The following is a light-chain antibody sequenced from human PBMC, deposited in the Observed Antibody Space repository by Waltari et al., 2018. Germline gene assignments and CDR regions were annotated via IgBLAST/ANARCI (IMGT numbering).Light chain of an antibody. CDR2: ATS. CDR3: QQTFSAFRT. CDR1: QTIGHY. Sequence: DIVMTQSPSSLSAFVGDGVTITCRASQTIGHYLNWFQQRPGKAPKLLIYATSDLQSGVPSRFSGSGSGTDFTLTISSLQPEDSATYYCQQTFSAFRTFGGGTKVEIK. V-gene: IGKV1-39*01. J-gene: IGKJ4*01.